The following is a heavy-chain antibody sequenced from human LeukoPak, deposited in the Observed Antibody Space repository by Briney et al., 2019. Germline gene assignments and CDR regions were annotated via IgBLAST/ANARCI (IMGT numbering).Heavy chain of an antibody. CDR3: ARDYGSGLDY. D-gene: IGHD3-3*01. CDR1: GFTFSSYW. CDR2: INSDGSST. Sequence: GGSLRLSCAASGFTFSSYWMHWVRQAPGKGLVWDSRINSDGSSTSYADSVKGRFTISRDNAKNTLYLQMNSLRAEDTAVYYCARDYGSGLDYWGQGTLVTVPS. V-gene: IGHV3-74*01. J-gene: IGHJ4*02.